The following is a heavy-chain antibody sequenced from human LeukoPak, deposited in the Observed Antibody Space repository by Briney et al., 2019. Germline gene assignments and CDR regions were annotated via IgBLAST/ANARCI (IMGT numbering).Heavy chain of an antibody. V-gene: IGHV1-2*02. CDR3: ARDHYDILTGYYDYYYYYGMDV. CDR2: INPNSGGT. D-gene: IGHD3-9*01. Sequence: ASVKVSCKASGYTFTGYYMHWVRQAPGQGLEWMGWINPNSGGTNYAQKFQGRVTMTRDTSISTAYMQLSRLRSDDTAVYYCARDHYDILTGYYDYYYYYGMDVWGQGTTVTVSS. J-gene: IGHJ6*02. CDR1: GYTFTGYY.